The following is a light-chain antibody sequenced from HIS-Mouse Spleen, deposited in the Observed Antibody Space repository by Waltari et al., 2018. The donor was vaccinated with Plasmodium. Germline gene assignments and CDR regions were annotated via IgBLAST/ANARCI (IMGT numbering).Light chain of an antibody. J-gene: IGLJ2*01. V-gene: IGLV2-8*01. CDR1: SRAVGGYNY. CDR3: SSYAGSNNVV. Sequence: QSALTQPPSASGSPGQSVTISCTGTSRAVGGYNYVSWYQQHPGKPPKIMIYEVSKRPSGVPDRFSGSKSGNTASLTVSGLQAEDEADYYCSSYAGSNNVVFGGGTKLTVL. CDR2: EVS.